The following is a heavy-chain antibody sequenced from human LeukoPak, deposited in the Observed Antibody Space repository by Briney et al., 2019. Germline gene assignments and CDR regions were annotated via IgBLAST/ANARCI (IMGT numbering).Heavy chain of an antibody. CDR2: LYYSGST. D-gene: IGHD6-6*01. CDR1: GGSISSSSHY. V-gene: IGHV4-39*07. CDR3: ARSIAARTWVDP. J-gene: IGHJ5*02. Sequence: PSETLSLTCTVSGGSISSSSHYWGWLRQPPGKGPEWIGSLYYSGSTYYNPPLKSRVTISVDTSKNQFSLKLSSVTAADTAVYYCARSIAARTWVDPWGQGTLVTVSS.